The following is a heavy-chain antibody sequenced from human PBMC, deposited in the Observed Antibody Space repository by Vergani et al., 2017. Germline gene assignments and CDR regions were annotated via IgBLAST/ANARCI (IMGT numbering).Heavy chain of an antibody. CDR1: GFTFSSYA. V-gene: IGHV3-23*01. Sequence: EVQLLESGGGLVQPGGSLRLSCAASGFTFSSYAMSWVRQAPGKGLEWVSAISGSGGSTYYADSLKGRFTISRDNSKNTLYLQMNSRRAEDTAVYYCARDSGGGRPPYWYFDLWGRGTLVTVSS. CDR2: ISGSGGST. J-gene: IGHJ2*01. D-gene: IGHD3-10*01. CDR3: ARDSGGGRPPYWYFDL.